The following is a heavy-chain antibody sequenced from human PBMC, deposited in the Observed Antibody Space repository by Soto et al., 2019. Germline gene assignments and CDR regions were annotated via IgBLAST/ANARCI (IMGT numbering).Heavy chain of an antibody. D-gene: IGHD4-4*01. CDR1: GGSISGYY. CDR2: IYYSGGT. V-gene: IGHV4-59*08. CDR3: ARTYSNYAYYYYYMDF. Sequence: SETLSLTCTVSGGSISGYYWSWIRQPPGKGLEWIGYIYYSGGTNYNPSLKSRVTISVDTSKDQFSPKLSSVTAADTAVYYCARTYSNYAYYYYYMDFWGKGTTVTVSS. J-gene: IGHJ6*03.